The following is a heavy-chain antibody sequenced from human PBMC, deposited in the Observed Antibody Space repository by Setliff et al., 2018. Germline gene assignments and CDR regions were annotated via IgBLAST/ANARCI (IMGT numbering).Heavy chain of an antibody. Sequence: PSETLSLTCTVSGGSISSSNDCWGWIRQSPGKGLEWIGSIHHTGTTFYNPSLESRVTISIDTSKNQVSLNLRSVTAADTAVYYCARTGTYRYFDYWGQGTQVTVSS. CDR3: ARTGTYRYFDY. J-gene: IGHJ4*02. CDR1: GGSISSSNDC. CDR2: IHHTGTT. V-gene: IGHV4-39*01. D-gene: IGHD1-1*01.